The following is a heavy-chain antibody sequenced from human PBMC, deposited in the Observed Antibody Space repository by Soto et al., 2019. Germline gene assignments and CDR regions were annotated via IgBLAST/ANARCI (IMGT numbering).Heavy chain of an antibody. D-gene: IGHD3-16*01. CDR2: ISTSGNT. V-gene: IGHV4-4*07. CDR1: GVSMRNSY. Sequence: QVQLEESGPGLVKPSETLSLICSVSGVSMRNSYWTWIRQSAGKGLEWIGRISTSGNTNSNPSLNSRLTLSVYTSKNQVSLKLTSVTAADTAVYYCARGGGVPALCEPWGKGTLVTVSS. CDR3: ARGGGVPALCEP. J-gene: IGHJ5*02.